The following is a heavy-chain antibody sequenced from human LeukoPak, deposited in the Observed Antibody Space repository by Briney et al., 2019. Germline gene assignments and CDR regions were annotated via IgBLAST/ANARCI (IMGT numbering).Heavy chain of an antibody. CDR3: ARAGGSSSWYYFDY. CDR1: GFTFSGYG. V-gene: IGHV3-21*01. D-gene: IGHD6-13*01. CDR2: ISSSSSYI. Sequence: GGSLRLSCAASGFTFSGYGMNWVRQAPGKGLEWVSSISSSSSYIYYADSVTGRFTISRDNAKNSLYLQMNSLRAEDTAVYYCARAGGSSSWYYFDYWGQGTLVTVSS. J-gene: IGHJ4*02.